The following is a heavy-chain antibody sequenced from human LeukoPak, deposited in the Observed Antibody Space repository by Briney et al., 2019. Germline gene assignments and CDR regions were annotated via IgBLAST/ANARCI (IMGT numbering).Heavy chain of an antibody. J-gene: IGHJ6*02. V-gene: IGHV5-51*01. CDR3: ARARGRYYYYYGMDV. CDR1: GYSFTSYW. Sequence: AGESLKISCKGSGYSFTSYWIGWVRQMPGKGLEWMGIIYSPSFQGQVTISADKSISTAYLQWSSLKASDTAMYYCARARGRYYYYYGMDVWGQGTTVTVSS. CDR2: I.